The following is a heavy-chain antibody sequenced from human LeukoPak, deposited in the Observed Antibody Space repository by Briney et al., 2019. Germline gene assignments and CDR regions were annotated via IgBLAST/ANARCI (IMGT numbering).Heavy chain of an antibody. CDR2: IYQSGTT. CDR1: GGSFSGYY. CDR3: ARVPHYYFGYGYFDS. J-gene: IGHJ4*02. Sequence: SETLSLTCVVYGGSFSGYYWSWIRQPPGGGLEWIGEIYQSGTTNYNPSLKSRVSISVDTSKNQFSLTLTSMTAADTAVYYCARVPHYYFGYGYFDSWGQGTLVTVSS. D-gene: IGHD3-10*01. V-gene: IGHV4-34*01.